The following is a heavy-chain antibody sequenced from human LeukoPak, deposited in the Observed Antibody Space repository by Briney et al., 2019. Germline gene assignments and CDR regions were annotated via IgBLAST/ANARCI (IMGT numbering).Heavy chain of an antibody. V-gene: IGHV3-23*01. CDR3: AKTFPYGTTWYGFCDY. CDR1: GFPFSNNV. CDR2: ISGSGGST. D-gene: IGHD3-3*01. J-gene: IGHJ4*02. Sequence: PGGSLRLSCAASGFPFSNNVMAWVRQAPGRGLDWLSAISGSGGSTYYADSVKGRFTISRDNSKNTLYLQMNSLRAEDTAVYYCAKTFPYGTTWYGFCDYWGQGALVTASS.